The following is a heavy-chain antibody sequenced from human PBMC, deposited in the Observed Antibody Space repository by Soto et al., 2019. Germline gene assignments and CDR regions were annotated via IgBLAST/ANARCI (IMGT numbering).Heavy chain of an antibody. D-gene: IGHD3-22*01. V-gene: IGHV3-53*01. CDR2: IYSSGST. J-gene: IGHJ3*01. Sequence: EVQLVESGGGLIQPGGSLRLSCAASGFTFSSNDMNWVRQAPGKGLEWVSLIYSSGSTYYADFLKGRFTISRDNSKNTLYLQLSSLRAEDTAVYYCATRPLLPGAPWGQGTMVTVSS. CDR3: ATRPLLPGAP. CDR1: GFTFSSND.